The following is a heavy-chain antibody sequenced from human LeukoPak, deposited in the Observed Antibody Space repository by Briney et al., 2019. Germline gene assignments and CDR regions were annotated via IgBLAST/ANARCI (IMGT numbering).Heavy chain of an antibody. CDR1: GGSISSGGYS. D-gene: IGHD3-22*01. CDR2: IYHSGST. Sequence: SQTLSLTCAVSGGSISSGGYSWSWLRQPPGKGLEWIGYIYHSGSTYYNPSLKSRVTISVDRSKNQFSLKLSSVTAADTAVYYCARDKSGRHYYDSSGPKGGWFDPWGQGTLVTVSS. J-gene: IGHJ5*02. V-gene: IGHV4-30-2*01. CDR3: ARDKSGRHYYDSSGPKGGWFDP.